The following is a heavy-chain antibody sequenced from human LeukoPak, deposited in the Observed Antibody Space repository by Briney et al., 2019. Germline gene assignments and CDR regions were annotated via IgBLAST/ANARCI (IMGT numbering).Heavy chain of an antibody. D-gene: IGHD6-19*01. CDR1: GYTFTGYY. V-gene: IGHV1-2*02. CDR3: ARGSGWYHEGDRFDY. Sequence: ASVKVSCKASGYTFTGYYMHWVRQAPGQGLEWMGWINPNSGGTNYAQKFQGRVTMTTDTSTSTAYMELRSLRSDDTAVYYCARGSGWYHEGDRFDYWGQGTLVTVSS. J-gene: IGHJ4*02. CDR2: INPNSGGT.